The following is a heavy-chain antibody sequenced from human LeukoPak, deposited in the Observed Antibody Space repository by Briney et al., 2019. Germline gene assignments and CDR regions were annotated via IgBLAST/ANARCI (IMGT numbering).Heavy chain of an antibody. Sequence: GGSLRLSCAASGFTFSSYSMHWVRQAPGKGLEWVAFIRYDGSNKYYADSVKGRFTISRDNSKNTLYLQMNSLRAEDTAVYYCAKDLAPHAGLYFDYWGQGTLVTVSS. CDR1: GFTFSSYS. CDR2: IRYDGSNK. CDR3: AKDLAPHAGLYFDY. V-gene: IGHV3-30*02. J-gene: IGHJ4*02. D-gene: IGHD3-16*01.